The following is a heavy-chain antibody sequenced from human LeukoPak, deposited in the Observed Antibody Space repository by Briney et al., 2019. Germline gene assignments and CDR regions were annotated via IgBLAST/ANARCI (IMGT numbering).Heavy chain of an antibody. Sequence: SETLFLTCSVSGGSISGTSYCWGWIRQPPGKGPEWIGSHYHTGRIYHNPSLNSRVTISVDTSKNQFSLKLSSVTDADTAVYYCARDGSDNWGLFDNWGRGTLVTVSS. J-gene: IGHJ4*02. CDR2: HYHTGRI. V-gene: IGHV4-39*07. D-gene: IGHD1-1*01. CDR3: ARDGSDNWGLFDN. CDR1: GGSISGTSYC.